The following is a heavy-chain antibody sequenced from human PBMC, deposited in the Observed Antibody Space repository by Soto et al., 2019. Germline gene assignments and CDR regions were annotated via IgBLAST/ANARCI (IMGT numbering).Heavy chain of an antibody. J-gene: IGHJ5*02. CDR3: ATLPPRIVVSIIPIPT. Sequence: SQTLSLTCVVSGGSISSTNWWPWVRQPPGKRLEWIGEIYHNGSPTYSPSLRGRATISVDKSNNQFSLRLRSETAADTAVYYCATLPPRIVVSIIPIPTLGQGTLVTGSS. V-gene: IGHV4-4*02. CDR2: IYHNGSP. D-gene: IGHD2-21*01. CDR1: GGSISSTNW.